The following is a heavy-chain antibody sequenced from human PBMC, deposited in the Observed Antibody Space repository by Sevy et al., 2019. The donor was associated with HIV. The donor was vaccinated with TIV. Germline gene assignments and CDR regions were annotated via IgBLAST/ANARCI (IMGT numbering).Heavy chain of an antibody. Sequence: ASVKVSCKGSGYTFSYYYMDWVRQAPGQGLEWMGRINPNSGGRNYEQRFQGRVTMTRDTSISTAYMELSRLRSDDTAVYYCARDRDFDVGFDSWGQGTLVPVSS. CDR3: ARDRDFDVGFDS. CDR2: INPNSGGR. D-gene: IGHD1-26*01. CDR1: GYTFSYYY. V-gene: IGHV1-2*06. J-gene: IGHJ4*02.